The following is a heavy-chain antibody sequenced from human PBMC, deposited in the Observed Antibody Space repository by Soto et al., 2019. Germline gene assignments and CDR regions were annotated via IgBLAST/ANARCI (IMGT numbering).Heavy chain of an antibody. D-gene: IGHD6-13*01. CDR2: IRDKANSYTT. V-gene: IGHV3-72*01. CDR1: GLTCSDHY. Sequence: RVSCGAAGLTCSDHYVDWVRQTKGKGLEWVGRIRDKANSYTTEYAASVRGRFTISRDDSKSSLYLQMNSLRTEDTAVYYYAREYTPTSWYLSWFAPRGRGTLVTVSS. CDR3: AREYTPTSWYLSWFAP. J-gene: IGHJ5*02.